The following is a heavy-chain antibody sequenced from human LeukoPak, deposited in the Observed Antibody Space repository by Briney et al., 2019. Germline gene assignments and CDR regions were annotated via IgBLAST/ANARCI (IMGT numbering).Heavy chain of an antibody. V-gene: IGHV1-18*01. Sequence: GASVKVSCKASGYTFTSYGISWVRQAPGQGLEWMGWISAYNGNTNYAQKLQGRVTMTTDTSTSTAYMELRSLRSDDTAVYYCARAVVVPAAMGDYYYMDVWGKGTTVTVSS. CDR3: ARAVVVPAAMGDYYYMDV. CDR1: GYTFTSYG. J-gene: IGHJ6*03. D-gene: IGHD2-2*01. CDR2: ISAYNGNT.